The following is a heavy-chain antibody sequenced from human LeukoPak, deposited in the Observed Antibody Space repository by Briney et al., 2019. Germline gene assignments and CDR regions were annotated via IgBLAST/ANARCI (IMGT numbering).Heavy chain of an antibody. J-gene: IGHJ4*02. CDR2: INHSGST. V-gene: IGHV4-34*01. D-gene: IGHD6-19*01. CDR3: ARDPIAVAFFDY. CDR1: GGSFSGYY. Sequence: SETLSLTCAVYGGSFSGYYWSWIRQPPGKGLEWIGEINHSGSTNYNPSLKSRVTISVDTSKNQFSLKLSSVTAADTAVYYCARDPIAVAFFDYWGQGTLVTVSS.